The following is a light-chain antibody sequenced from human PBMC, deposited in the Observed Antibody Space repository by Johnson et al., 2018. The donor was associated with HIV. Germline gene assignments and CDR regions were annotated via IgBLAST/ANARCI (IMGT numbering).Light chain of an antibody. Sequence: QSVLTQPPSVSAAPGQRVTRSYSGSSSNIGNNFVSWFRQLPLRAPKVLIYDNDKRPSGIPDRFSASKSGTSATLVITGLQTGDEADYYCGAWDSSLSAHFGFGTGTKVTVL. J-gene: IGLJ1*01. CDR2: DND. CDR1: SSNIGNNF. CDR3: GAWDSSLSAHFG. V-gene: IGLV1-51*01.